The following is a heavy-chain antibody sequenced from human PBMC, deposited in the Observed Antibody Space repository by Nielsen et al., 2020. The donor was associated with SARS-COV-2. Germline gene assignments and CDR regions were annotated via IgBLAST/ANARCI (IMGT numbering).Heavy chain of an antibody. CDR2: ISWNSGSI. CDR1: GFTFDDYA. D-gene: IGHD2-2*01. Sequence: GGSLRLSCAASGFTFDDYAMHWVRQAPGKGLEWVSGISWNSGSIGYADSVKGRFTISRDNAKYSLYLQMNSLRAEDTALYYCAKWGSSTSWDYYGMDVWGQGTTVTVSS. J-gene: IGHJ6*02. CDR3: AKWGSSTSWDYYGMDV. V-gene: IGHV3-9*01.